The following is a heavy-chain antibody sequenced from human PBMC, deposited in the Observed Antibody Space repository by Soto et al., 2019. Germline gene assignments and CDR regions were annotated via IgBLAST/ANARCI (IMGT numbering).Heavy chain of an antibody. CDR1: GGSISSYY. V-gene: IGHV4-59*01. CDR2: IYYSGST. Sequence: SETLSLTCTVSGGSISSYYWSWIRQPPGKGLEWIGYIYYSGSTNYNPSLKSRVTISVDTSKNQFSLKLYSVTTADTAIYYCVRQPYAAYRYFFDNWGQGTPVTVSS. J-gene: IGHJ4*02. CDR3: VRQPYAAYRYFFDN. D-gene: IGHD5-18*01.